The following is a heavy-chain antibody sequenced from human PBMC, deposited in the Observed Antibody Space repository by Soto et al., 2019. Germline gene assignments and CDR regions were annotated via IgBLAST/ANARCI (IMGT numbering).Heavy chain of an antibody. J-gene: IGHJ5*02. D-gene: IGHD6-25*01. V-gene: IGHV4-39*02. CDR2: VHYSGGT. Sequence: PLEIRSFAYSVCGGSIKKGDYFLGWIPQPPGKGLEWLGSVHYSGGTYYNPSLRGRRSISTETSPTHFSLKMISLTAEEKAVYYCSSILGGAPRHSGLDPWGPG. CDR3: SSILGGAPRHSGLDP. CDR1: GGSIKKGDYF.